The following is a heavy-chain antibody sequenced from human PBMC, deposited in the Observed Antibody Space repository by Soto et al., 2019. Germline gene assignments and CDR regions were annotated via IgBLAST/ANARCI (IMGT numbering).Heavy chain of an antibody. CDR1: GFTFSSYG. CDR3: AKEGGREYYYGSGIMFFDY. J-gene: IGHJ4*02. V-gene: IGHV3-30*18. Sequence: QVQLVESGGGVVQPGRSLRLSCAASGFTFSSYGMHWVRQAPGKGLEWVAVISYDGSNKYYADSVKGRFTISRDNYKNTRYLQMNSLRAEDTAVYYCAKEGGREYYYGSGIMFFDYWGQGTLVTVSS. CDR2: ISYDGSNK. D-gene: IGHD3-10*01.